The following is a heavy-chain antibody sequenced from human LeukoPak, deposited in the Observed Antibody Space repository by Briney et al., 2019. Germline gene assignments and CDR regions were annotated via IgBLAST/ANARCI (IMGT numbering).Heavy chain of an antibody. Sequence: GGSLRLSCAASGFTFSSYAMSWVRQAPGKGLEWVSAISGSGGSTYYADSVKGRFTISRDNSKNTLYLQMNSLRAEDTAVYYCAKDGGYDYVWGSYRYFDYWGQGTLVIVSS. J-gene: IGHJ4*02. CDR1: GFTFSSYA. CDR3: AKDGGYDYVWGSYRYFDY. V-gene: IGHV3-23*01. D-gene: IGHD3-16*02. CDR2: ISGSGGST.